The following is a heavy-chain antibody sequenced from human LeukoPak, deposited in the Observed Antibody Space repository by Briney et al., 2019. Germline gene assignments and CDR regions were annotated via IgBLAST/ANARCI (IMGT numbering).Heavy chain of an antibody. CDR2: INHSGST. CDR3: AAGGSYYWFDP. CDR1: GGSFSGYY. Sequence: SETLSLTCAVYGGSFSGYYWSWLRQPPGKGLEWVGEINHSGSTNYNPSLKSRVTISVDTSKNQFSLKLSSVTAAETAVYYSAAGGSYYWFDPWGQGTLVTVSS. D-gene: IGHD1-26*01. V-gene: IGHV4-34*01. J-gene: IGHJ5*02.